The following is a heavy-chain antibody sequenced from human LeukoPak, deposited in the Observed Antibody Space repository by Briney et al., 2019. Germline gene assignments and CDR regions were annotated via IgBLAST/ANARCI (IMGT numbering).Heavy chain of an antibody. D-gene: IGHD5-12*01. Sequence: SETLSLTCAVYGGSFSGYYWSWIRHPPGKGLGWIGEINHSGSTNYNPSLKSRVTISVDTSKNQISLKLSSVTAADTAVYYCARGGYGGYADNWFDPWGQGTLVTVSS. CDR3: ARGGYGGYADNWFDP. J-gene: IGHJ5*02. CDR1: GGSFSGYY. CDR2: INHSGST. V-gene: IGHV4-34*01.